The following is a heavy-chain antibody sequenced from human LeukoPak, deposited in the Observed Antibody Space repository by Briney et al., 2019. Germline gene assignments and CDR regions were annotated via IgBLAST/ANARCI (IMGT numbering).Heavy chain of an antibody. V-gene: IGHV1-69*13. Sequence: GASVKVSCKASGGTFSSYAISWVRQAPGQGLEWMGGIIPIFGTANYAQKFQGRVTITADESTSTAYMELSSLRSEDTAVYYCARVTLRGLGNWIDPWGQGTLVTVSS. D-gene: IGHD3-10*01. CDR2: IIPIFGTA. CDR1: GGTFSSYA. J-gene: IGHJ5*02. CDR3: ARVTLRGLGNWIDP.